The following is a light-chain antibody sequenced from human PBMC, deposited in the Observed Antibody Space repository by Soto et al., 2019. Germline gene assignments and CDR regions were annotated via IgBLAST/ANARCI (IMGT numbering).Light chain of an antibody. CDR3: SSYTSSNTLI. J-gene: IGLJ2*01. Sequence: QSDLTQPASVSGSPGQSITISCTGTSSDVGSYNLVSWYQQRPGKAPKLMIYEVSKRPSGVSTRFSGSKSGNTASLTISGLQAVDEADYFCSSYTSSNTLIFGGGTKLTVL. CDR2: EVS. V-gene: IGLV2-23*02. CDR1: SSDVGSYNL.